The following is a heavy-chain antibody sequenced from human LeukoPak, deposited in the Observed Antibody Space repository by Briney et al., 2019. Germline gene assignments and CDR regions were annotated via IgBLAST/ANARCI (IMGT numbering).Heavy chain of an antibody. V-gene: IGHV4-38-2*02. CDR1: GYTISSGYQ. CDR3: ARGLVLEMATIVSVYYFDY. CDR2: IYYSGST. J-gene: IGHJ4*02. D-gene: IGHD5-24*01. Sequence: SETLSLTCIISGYTISSGYQWGWIRQPPGKGLEWIGNIYYSGSTYYNPSLKSRVTISVDTSKNQFSLKLSSVTAADTAVYYCARGLVLEMATIVSVYYFDYWGQGTLVTVSS.